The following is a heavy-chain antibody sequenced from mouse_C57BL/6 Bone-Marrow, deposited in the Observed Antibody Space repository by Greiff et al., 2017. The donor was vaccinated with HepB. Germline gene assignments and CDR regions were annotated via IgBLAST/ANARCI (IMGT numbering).Heavy chain of an antibody. J-gene: IGHJ2*01. D-gene: IGHD1-1*01. Sequence: EVHLVESGGGLVKPGGSLKLSCAASGFTFSSYAMSWVRQTPEKRLEWVATISDGGSYTYYPDNVKGRFTISRDNAKNNLYLQMSHLKSEDTAMYYCASTVYYFDYWGQGTTLTVSS. CDR1: GFTFSSYA. CDR2: ISDGGSYT. V-gene: IGHV5-4*01. CDR3: ASTVYYFDY.